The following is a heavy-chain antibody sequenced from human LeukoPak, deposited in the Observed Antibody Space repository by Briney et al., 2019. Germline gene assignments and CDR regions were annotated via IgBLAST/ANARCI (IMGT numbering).Heavy chain of an antibody. J-gene: IGHJ4*02. D-gene: IGHD3-9*01. CDR1: GFTFSDYF. Sequence: GGSLRLSCAASGFTFSDYFMDWVRQAPGKELELVGRSRDKATGYTTEYAASGRGRFTILRDDSKNSVYLQMNSLKTENTAVYYCARRKFDNFGSDYWGQGTLITVSA. CDR3: ARRKFDNFGSDY. V-gene: IGHV3-72*01. CDR2: SRDKATGYTT.